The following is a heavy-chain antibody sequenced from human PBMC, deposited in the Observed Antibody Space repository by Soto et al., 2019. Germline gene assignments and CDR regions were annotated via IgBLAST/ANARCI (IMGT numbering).Heavy chain of an antibody. CDR3: ARGQSFEFHKRLDP. CDR1: GGSISTYY. Sequence: SETLSLTCTVTGGSISTYYWSWIRQPPGKGLEWIGHIYYTGNTNYNPSLKSRVTISVDTSTNRFSLRLRSVSAADTAMYYCARGQSFEFHKRLDPWGLGTSVTV. CDR2: IYYTGNT. V-gene: IGHV4-59*13. D-gene: IGHD3-10*01. J-gene: IGHJ5*02.